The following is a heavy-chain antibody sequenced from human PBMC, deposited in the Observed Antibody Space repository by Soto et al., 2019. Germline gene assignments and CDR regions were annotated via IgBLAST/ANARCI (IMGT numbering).Heavy chain of an antibody. CDR2: FYYSGGT. CDR3: ARSVFP. CDR1: GGSISTGGYY. V-gene: IGHV4-31*03. Sequence: QVQLQESGPGLVKPSQTLSLTCTVSGGSISTGGYYWNWIRQHPGKGLEWIGSFYYSGGTYYNPSLKSRVTISVNTSKNQFSLKLSSVTAADTAVYYCARSVFPWGQGTLVTVSS. J-gene: IGHJ5*02.